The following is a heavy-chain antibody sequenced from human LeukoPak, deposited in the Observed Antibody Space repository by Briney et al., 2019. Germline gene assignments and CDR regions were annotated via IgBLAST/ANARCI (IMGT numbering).Heavy chain of an antibody. CDR3: ARMYNWNYVWFDP. CDR1: GGSISSYY. J-gene: IGHJ5*02. CDR2: IYYSGST. D-gene: IGHD1-7*01. V-gene: IGHV4-59*08. Sequence: PSETLSLTCTVSGGSISSYYWSWIRQPPGKGLEWIGYIYYSGSTNYNPSLKSRVTISVDTSKNQFSLKLSSVTAADTAVYYCARMYNWNYVWFDPWGQGTLVTVSS.